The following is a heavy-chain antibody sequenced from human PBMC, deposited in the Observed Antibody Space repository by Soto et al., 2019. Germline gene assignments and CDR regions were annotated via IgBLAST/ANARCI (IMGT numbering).Heavy chain of an antibody. CDR2: INPSGGST. CDR3: ARVVVVAAVHDAFDI. V-gene: IGHV1-46*01. J-gene: IGHJ3*02. CDR1: GYTFTSYY. D-gene: IGHD2-15*01. Sequence: ASVKASCKASGYTFTSYYMHWVRQEPGQGLEWMGIINPSGGSTSYAQKFQGRVTMTRDTSTSTVYMELSSLRSEDTAVYYCARVVVVAAVHDAFDIWGQGTMVTVSS.